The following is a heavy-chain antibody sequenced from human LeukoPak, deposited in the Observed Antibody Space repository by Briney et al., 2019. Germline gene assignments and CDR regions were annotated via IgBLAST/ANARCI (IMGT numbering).Heavy chain of an antibody. D-gene: IGHD3-16*01. Sequence: ASVTVSCKASRYTFTPYGISSVRQPPAQGREGMAWVTTYSGNTYYAQKLQGRVTMTKDTSPRTAYMELRSLSSDDTAVYCCATPVIGQGVSLGYWGEGTLVTVS. CDR2: VTTYSGNT. CDR3: ATPVIGQGVSLGY. V-gene: IGHV1-18*01. J-gene: IGHJ4*02. CDR1: RYTFTPYG.